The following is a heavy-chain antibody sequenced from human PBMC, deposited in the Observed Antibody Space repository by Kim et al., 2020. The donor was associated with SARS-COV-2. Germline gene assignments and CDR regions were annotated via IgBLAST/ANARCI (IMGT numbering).Heavy chain of an antibody. V-gene: IGHV3-21*01. Sequence: GGSLRLSCAASGFTFSSYSMNWVRQAPGKGLEWVSSINSSSTYIYYADSVKGRFTISRDNAKNSLYLQMNSLRAEDTAVYYCARDLGTYGGNSYFDYWGQGTLVTVSS. CDR2: INSSSTYI. CDR1: GFTFSSYS. J-gene: IGHJ4*02. D-gene: IGHD4-17*01. CDR3: ARDLGTYGGNSYFDY.